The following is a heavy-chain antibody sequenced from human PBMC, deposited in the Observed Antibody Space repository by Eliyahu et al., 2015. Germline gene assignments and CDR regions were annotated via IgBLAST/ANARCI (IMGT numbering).Heavy chain of an antibody. V-gene: IGHV4-39*01. CDR1: GXXXXSXSYY. D-gene: IGHD6-13*01. Sequence: QLQLQESGPGLVKPSETLSLXCTVSGXXXXSXSYYXGXXRQPPGKGXEWIGSIYYSGSTYYNPSLKSRVTISVDTSKNQFSLKLSSVTAADTAVYYCARRGGQQLRWAFDIWGQGTMVTVSS. CDR3: ARRGGQQLRWAFDI. J-gene: IGHJ3*02. CDR2: IYYSGST.